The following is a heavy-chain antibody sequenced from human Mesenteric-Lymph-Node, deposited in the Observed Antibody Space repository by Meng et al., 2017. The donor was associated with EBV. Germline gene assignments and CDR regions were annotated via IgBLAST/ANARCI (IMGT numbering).Heavy chain of an antibody. J-gene: IGHJ4*02. CDR1: GGSIRSSNW. Sequence: QVERDESGPGLVKPSGTLPLTCAVSGGSIRSSNWWSWVRQPPGKGLDWIGEIYHSGSTNYNPSLKSRVTISVDKSKNQFSLKMSSVTAADTAVYYCARGTVAGTHLDYWAQGTLVTVSS. CDR2: IYHSGST. D-gene: IGHD6-19*01. CDR3: ARGTVAGTHLDY. V-gene: IGHV4-4*02.